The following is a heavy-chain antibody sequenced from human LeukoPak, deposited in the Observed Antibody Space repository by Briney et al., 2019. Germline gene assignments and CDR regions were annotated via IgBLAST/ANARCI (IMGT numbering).Heavy chain of an antibody. CDR1: GGSISSSY. J-gene: IGHJ4*02. CDR3: ARVPLSSGYYYLDY. CDR2: IYYSGST. V-gene: IGHV4-59*01. D-gene: IGHD3-22*01. Sequence: PLETLSLTCTVSGGSISSSYWSWIRQPPGKGLEWIGYIYYSGSTNYNPSLKSRVTISVDTSKNQFSLKLTSVTAADTAVYYCARVPLSSGYYYLDYWGQGTLVTVSS.